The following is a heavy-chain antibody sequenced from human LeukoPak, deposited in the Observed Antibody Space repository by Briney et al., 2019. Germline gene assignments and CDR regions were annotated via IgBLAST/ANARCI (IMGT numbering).Heavy chain of an antibody. CDR3: ARAYSSSWRAWFDP. CDR1: GGSISSSSYY. CDR2: IYYSGST. V-gene: IGHV4-39*07. Sequence: SETLSLTCTVSGGSISSSSYYWGWIRQPPGKGLEWIGSIYYSGSTYYNPSLKSRVTISVDTSKNQFSLKLSSVTAADTAVYYCARAYSSSWRAWFDPWGQGTLVTVSS. D-gene: IGHD6-13*01. J-gene: IGHJ5*02.